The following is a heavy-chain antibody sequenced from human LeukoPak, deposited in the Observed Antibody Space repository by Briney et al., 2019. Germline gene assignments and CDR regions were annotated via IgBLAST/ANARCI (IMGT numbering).Heavy chain of an antibody. CDR2: IYYSGST. D-gene: IGHD3-22*01. CDR1: GGSISSSSYY. CDR3: ARGTYYYDSRSGYYYYMDV. J-gene: IGHJ6*03. Sequence: SETLSLTCTVSGGSISSSSYYWSWIRQPPGKGLEWIGYIYYSGSTNYNPSLKSRVTISVDTSKNQFSLKLSSVTAADTAVYYCARGTYYYDSRSGYYYYMDVWGKGTTVTISS. V-gene: IGHV4-61*01.